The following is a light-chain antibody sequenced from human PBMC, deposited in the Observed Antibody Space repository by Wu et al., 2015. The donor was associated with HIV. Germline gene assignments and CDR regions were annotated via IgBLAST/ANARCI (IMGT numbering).Light chain of an antibody. Sequence: GRATLSCRASQKLTAPTYLGISKNLAGRPRVVIYGGATRATGIPDRFSGSASGTDFTLTISRLEPEDFAVYYCQQYDRSPPLYSFGQGTKLEIK. V-gene: IGKV3-20*01. CDR3: QQYDRSPPLYS. CDR1: QKLTAPT. J-gene: IGKJ2*03. CDR2: GGA.